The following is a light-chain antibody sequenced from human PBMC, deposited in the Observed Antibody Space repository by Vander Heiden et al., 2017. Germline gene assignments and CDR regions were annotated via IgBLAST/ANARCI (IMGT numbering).Light chain of an antibody. CDR2: QAS. J-gene: IGKJ2*01. CDR1: QSISSW. V-gene: IGKV1-5*03. Sequence: DIHLTQSPSTLSASVGDRVTITCRASQSISSWLAWYQQKPGKAPKVLIYQASNLESGVPSRFSGSGSGTEFTLTISSLQPEDFATYYCQQYKSYYTFGQGTKLEIK. CDR3: QQYKSYYT.